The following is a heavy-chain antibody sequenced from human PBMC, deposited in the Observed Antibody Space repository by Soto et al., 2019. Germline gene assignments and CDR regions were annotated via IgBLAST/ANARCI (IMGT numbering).Heavy chain of an antibody. D-gene: IGHD2-2*01. CDR3: ATDIVVVPAAPY. Sequence: EVQLVESGGGLVKPGGSLRLSCAASGFTFSSYSMNWVRQAPGKGLEWVSSLSSSSSYIYYADSVKGRFTISRDNAKNSLYLEMNSLRAEDTAVYYCATDIVVVPAAPYWGQGTLVTVSS. CDR2: LSSSSSYI. V-gene: IGHV3-21*01. CDR1: GFTFSSYS. J-gene: IGHJ4*02.